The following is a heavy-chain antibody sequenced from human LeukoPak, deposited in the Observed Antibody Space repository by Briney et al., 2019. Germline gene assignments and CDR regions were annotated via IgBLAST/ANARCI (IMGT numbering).Heavy chain of an antibody. CDR2: IKSKTDGGTT. V-gene: IGHV3-15*01. CDR1: GFSFSNAW. CDR3: ARAAFDSGAYGFPVPVV. D-gene: IGHD3-22*01. J-gene: IGHJ6*02. Sequence: GGSLRLSCAASGFSFSNAWMSWVRQAPGKGLEWVGRIKSKTDGGTTDYAAPVKGRFTISRDDSKNTLYLQMNSLRAEDTAVYYCARAAFDSGAYGFPVPVVWGQGTTVTVSS.